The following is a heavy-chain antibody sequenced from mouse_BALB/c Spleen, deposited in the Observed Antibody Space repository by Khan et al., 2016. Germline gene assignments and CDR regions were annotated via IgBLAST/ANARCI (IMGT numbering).Heavy chain of an antibody. D-gene: IGHD1-1*01. V-gene: IGHV9-1*02. CDR3: ARSAYYDSSYDVMDY. J-gene: IGHJ4*01. Sequence: QIQLVQSGPELMKPGESVKISCKASGYTFTNYGMKWVKQAPGKGLKWMGWMNTYTGESTYPDDFKGRFAFSVETSASTSYLQINNLKNENMAAYFCARSAYYDSSYDVMDYWGQGTSVTVSS. CDR2: MNTYTGES. CDR1: GYTFTNYG.